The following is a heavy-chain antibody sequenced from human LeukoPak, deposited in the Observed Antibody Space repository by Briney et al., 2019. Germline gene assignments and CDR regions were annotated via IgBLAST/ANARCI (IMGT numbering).Heavy chain of an antibody. CDR1: GGSISSGRYC. Sequence: PSQTLSLTCTVSGGSISSGRYCWSWIRQPAGKGLEWIGHIHTSGSTNHNPSLKSRVTMSVNTSKNQVSLKLSSVTAADTAVYYCARVDYTSYYYMDVWGKGTTVTVSS. J-gene: IGHJ6*03. CDR3: ARVDYTSYYYMDV. D-gene: IGHD4-11*01. V-gene: IGHV4-61*09. CDR2: IHTSGST.